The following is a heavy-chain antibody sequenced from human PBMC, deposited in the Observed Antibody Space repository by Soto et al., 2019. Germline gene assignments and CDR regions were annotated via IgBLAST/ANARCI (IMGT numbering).Heavy chain of an antibody. CDR1: GFTFSGYA. CDR2: ITASGDST. Sequence: GGSVRLSCXASGFTFSGYAMSWVRQAPGKGLEWVSFITASGDSTYYADFVKGRFTISRDNSKNPLFLQLNILPANDTAVYFCGEPVAYWTRWGQGTLVTVSS. CDR3: GEPVAYWTR. J-gene: IGHJ4*02. D-gene: IGHD1-1*01. V-gene: IGHV3-23*01.